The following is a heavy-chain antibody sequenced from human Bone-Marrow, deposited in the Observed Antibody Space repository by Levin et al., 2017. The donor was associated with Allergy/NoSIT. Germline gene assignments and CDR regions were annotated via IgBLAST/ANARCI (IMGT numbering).Heavy chain of an antibody. V-gene: IGHV3-74*01. D-gene: IGHD2-2*02. CDR1: GFTFSESW. CDR2: IQGDGANT. J-gene: IGHJ4*02. Sequence: LSLTCVASGFTFSESWMFWVRQAPGKGPVWLSRIQGDGANTAYAGSVEGRFITSRDNAKSTLYLQMNGLRAEDTAVYYCARGRYTTSGLDYWGQGALVTVSS. CDR3: ARGRYTTSGLDY.